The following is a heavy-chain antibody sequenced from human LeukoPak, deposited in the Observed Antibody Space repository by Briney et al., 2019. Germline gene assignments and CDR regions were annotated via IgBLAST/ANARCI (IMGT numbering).Heavy chain of an antibody. V-gene: IGHV1-18*01. J-gene: IGHJ5*02. CDR1: GFIFTAYG. D-gene: IGHD3-3*01. Sequence: ASVKVSYKASGFIFTAYGITWVRQAPGQGLEWMGWISAYNGITNYAEKVQGRVTMTTDTSTSTAYMELRSLRSDDTAVYYCARMHYDFWSGYTNWFDTWGQGTLVTVSS. CDR2: ISAYNGIT. CDR3: ARMHYDFWSGYTNWFDT.